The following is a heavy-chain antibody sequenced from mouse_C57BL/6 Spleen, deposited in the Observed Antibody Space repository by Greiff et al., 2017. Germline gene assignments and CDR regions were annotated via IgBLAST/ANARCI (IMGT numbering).Heavy chain of an antibody. CDR2: IDPNSGGT. J-gene: IGHJ2*01. V-gene: IGHV1-72*01. CDR3: GRDAGGGCFAY. D-gene: IGHD4-1*01. Sequence: VQLQQPGPELVKPGASVKLSCKASGYTFTSYWMHWVKQRPGRGLEWIGRIDPNSGGTTYNEKFKSKATLTVAKPSSAAYMQLSSLTSEDSAVDYWGRDAGGGCFAYWGQGTILTGSS. CDR1: GYTFTSYW.